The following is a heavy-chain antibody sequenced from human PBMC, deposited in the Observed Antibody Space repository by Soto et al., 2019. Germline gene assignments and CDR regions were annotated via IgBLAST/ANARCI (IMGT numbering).Heavy chain of an antibody. CDR3: ASPYCNSTSCPDFAIDI. J-gene: IGHJ3*02. V-gene: IGHV3-11*01. CDR1: GFTFSYYY. Sequence: SLKVSCAASGFTFSYYYMSWIRQAPGKGLEWVSYISSSGSTIYYADSVKGRFTISRDNAKNSLYLQMNSLRAEDTAVYYCASPYCNSTSCPDFAIDIWGQGTMVTVSS. CDR2: ISSSGSTI. D-gene: IGHD2-2*01.